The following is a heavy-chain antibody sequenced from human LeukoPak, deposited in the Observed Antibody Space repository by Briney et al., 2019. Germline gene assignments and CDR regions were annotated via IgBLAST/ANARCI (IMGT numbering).Heavy chain of an antibody. CDR3: AREVPDSSPPDY. D-gene: IGHD2-2*01. V-gene: IGHV4-38-2*02. Sequence: SETLSLTCIVSGYSISGVYYWGWIRHPPGKGLEWIGSIYHSGSTYYNPSLKSRVTVAVYTSKNQFSLKLSSVTAADTAVYYCAREVPDSSPPDYWGQGTLVTVSS. CDR2: IYHSGST. CDR1: GYSISGVYY. J-gene: IGHJ4*02.